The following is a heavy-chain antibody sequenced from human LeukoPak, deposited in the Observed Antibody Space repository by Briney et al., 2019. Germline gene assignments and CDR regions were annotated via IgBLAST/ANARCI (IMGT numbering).Heavy chain of an antibody. Sequence: GGSLRLSCAASGFTFSSYSMNWVRQAPGKGLEWVSSISSSSYIYYADSVKGRFTISRDNAKNSLYLQMNILRAEDTAVYYCARVGMVRGVIIMSFDYWGQGTLVTVSS. J-gene: IGHJ4*02. D-gene: IGHD3-10*01. CDR1: GFTFSSYS. V-gene: IGHV3-21*01. CDR2: ISSSSYI. CDR3: ARVGMVRGVIIMSFDY.